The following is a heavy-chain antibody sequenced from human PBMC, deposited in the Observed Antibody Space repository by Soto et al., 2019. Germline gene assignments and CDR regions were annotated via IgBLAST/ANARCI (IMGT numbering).Heavy chain of an antibody. CDR3: VRDLGRYFRSGYMDL. Sequence: EVQLVESGGGLVKPGGSLRLSCTASGFAFNTYSMNWVRQAPGKGLEWVSSINEDWTYIYSADPLRGRITISRDNAKDSLFLQMNSLRPDDTAVYYCVRDLGRYFRSGYMDLWGDGATVTVSS. CDR1: GFAFNTYS. J-gene: IGHJ6*03. CDR2: INEDWTYI. D-gene: IGHD3-9*01. V-gene: IGHV3-21*02.